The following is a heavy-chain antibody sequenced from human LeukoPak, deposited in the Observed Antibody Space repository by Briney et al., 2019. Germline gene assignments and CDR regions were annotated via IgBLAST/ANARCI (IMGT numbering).Heavy chain of an antibody. D-gene: IGHD6-19*01. CDR3: ARSPAFYDGAVVKYYFDY. V-gene: IGHV3-21*04. CDR1: GFTFSSYS. CDR2: ISSSSSYI. J-gene: IGHJ4*02. Sequence: GGSLRLSCAASGFTFSSYSMNWVRQAPGKGLEWVSSISSSSSYIYYADSVKGRFTISRDNSKNTLYLEMNSLRAEDAAVYFCARSPAFYDGAVVKYYFDYWGQGTLVTVSS.